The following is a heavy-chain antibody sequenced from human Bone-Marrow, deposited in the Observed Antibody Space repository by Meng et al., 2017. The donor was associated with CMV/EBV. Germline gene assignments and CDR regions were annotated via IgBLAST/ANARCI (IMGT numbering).Heavy chain of an antibody. CDR1: GYTFTGYY. Sequence: ASVKVSCKASGYTFTGYYMHWVRQAPGQGLEWMGWINPNSGGTNYAQKFQGRVTMTRDTSISTAYMELSRLRSDDTAVYYCARYCSSTSCYDYWGQGTRVTGSS. CDR3: ARYCSSTSCYDY. J-gene: IGHJ4*02. CDR2: INPNSGGT. V-gene: IGHV1-2*02. D-gene: IGHD2-2*01.